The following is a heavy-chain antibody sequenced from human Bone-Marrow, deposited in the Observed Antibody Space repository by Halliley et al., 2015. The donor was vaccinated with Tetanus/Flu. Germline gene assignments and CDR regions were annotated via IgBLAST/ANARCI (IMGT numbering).Heavy chain of an antibody. Sequence: SLRLSCAASGFFFNTYNMHWVRQAPGKGLEWVSYISSSGSFVYYADSVKGRFTVSRDNARNSLYLQLNSLRGEDTAVYYCARGDGDMHFDYWGQGTLVTVSS. CDR3: ARGDGDMHFDY. CDR1: GFFFNTYN. D-gene: IGHD4-17*01. J-gene: IGHJ4*02. CDR2: ISSSGSFV. V-gene: IGHV3-21*01.